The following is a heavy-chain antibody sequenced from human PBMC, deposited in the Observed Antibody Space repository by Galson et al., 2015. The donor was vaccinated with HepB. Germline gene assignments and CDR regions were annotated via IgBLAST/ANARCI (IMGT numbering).Heavy chain of an antibody. CDR3: ASPVTANDAYDV. D-gene: IGHD2-21*02. V-gene: IGHV5-51*01. J-gene: IGHJ3*01. CDR2: IYPGDSET. Sequence: QSGAEVKKAGESLKISCKGSGHSLNSNWIAWVRQMPGKGLEWMGIIYPGDSETRYSPSFQGRITISADKSVTTAYLQWGSLKASNTAMYYCASPVTANDAYDVWGQGTMVIVSS. CDR1: GHSLNSNW.